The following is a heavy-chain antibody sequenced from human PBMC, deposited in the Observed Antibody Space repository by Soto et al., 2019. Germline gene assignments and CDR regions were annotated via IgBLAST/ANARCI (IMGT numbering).Heavy chain of an antibody. V-gene: IGHV1-69*13. Sequence: GASVKVSCKASGGTFSSYAISWVRQAPGQGLEWMGGIIPIFGTANYAQKFQGRVTITADESTSTAYMELSSLRSEDTAVYYCARVSGPRHQLLSKHYYYGMDVWGQGTTVTVSS. CDR3: ARVSGPRHQLLSKHYYYGMDV. CDR1: GGTFSSYA. D-gene: IGHD2-2*01. CDR2: IIPIFGTA. J-gene: IGHJ6*02.